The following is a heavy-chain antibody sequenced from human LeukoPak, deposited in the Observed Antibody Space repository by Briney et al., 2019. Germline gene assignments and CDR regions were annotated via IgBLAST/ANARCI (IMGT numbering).Heavy chain of an antibody. CDR2: IKEDESEK. V-gene: IGHV3-7*01. CDR3: ARLYYHDSGTSDRHLYY. J-gene: IGHJ4*02. D-gene: IGHD3-22*01. CDR1: GFTFRNYC. Sequence: GGSLRLSCAASGFTFRNYCMTWVRQAPGKGLEWVAGIKEDESEKYYLDSVKGRFTISRDNAENSLYLQMNSLRAEDTAVYYCARLYYHDSGTSDRHLYYCGQGTLFTVSS.